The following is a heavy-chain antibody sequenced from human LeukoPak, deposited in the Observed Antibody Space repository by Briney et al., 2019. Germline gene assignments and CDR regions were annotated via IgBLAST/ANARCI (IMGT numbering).Heavy chain of an antibody. CDR3: ARGGLGRRSDAFDI. V-gene: IGHV4-4*07. CDR2: IYTCGGT. J-gene: IGHJ3*02. CDR1: GGPISSYY. Sequence: PSETLSLTCTVSGGPISSYYWSWIRQPAGKGLEWIGRIYTCGGTNYNPSLKSRVTMSEDTSKNQFSLKLSSVTAADTAVYYCARGGLGRRSDAFDIWGQGTMVTVSS.